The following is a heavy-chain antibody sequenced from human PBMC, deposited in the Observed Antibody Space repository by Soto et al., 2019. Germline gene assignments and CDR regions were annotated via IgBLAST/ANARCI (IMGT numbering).Heavy chain of an antibody. D-gene: IGHD3-3*01. CDR2: ISGSGGST. Sequence: PGGSLRLSCAASGFTFSSYAMSWVRQAPGKGLEWVSAISGSGGSTYYADSVKGRFTISRDNSKNTLYLQMNSLRAEDTAVYCCAKDRMRITIFGVVVDDAFDIWGQGTMVNVSS. CDR1: GFTFSSYA. J-gene: IGHJ3*02. V-gene: IGHV3-23*01. CDR3: AKDRMRITIFGVVVDDAFDI.